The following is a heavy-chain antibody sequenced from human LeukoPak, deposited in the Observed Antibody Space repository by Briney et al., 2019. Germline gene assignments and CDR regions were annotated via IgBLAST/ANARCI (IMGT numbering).Heavy chain of an antibody. D-gene: IGHD1-7*01. CDR3: AAGTTGDNWFDP. V-gene: IGHV1-2*06. Sequence: ASVKVSCKASGYTFTGYYMHWVRQATGQGLEWMGRINPNSGGTNYAQKFQGRVTMTRDTSISTAYMELSRLRSDDTAVYYCAAGTTGDNWFDPWGQGTLVTVSS. CDR2: INPNSGGT. CDR1: GYTFTGYY. J-gene: IGHJ5*02.